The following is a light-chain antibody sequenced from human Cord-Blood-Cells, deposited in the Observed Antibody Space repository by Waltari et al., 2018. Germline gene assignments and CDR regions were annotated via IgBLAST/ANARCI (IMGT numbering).Light chain of an antibody. V-gene: IGLV2-23*01. J-gene: IGLJ3*02. Sequence: QSALTQPASVSGSPGQSITISCTVTSSDVGSYNLVSWYQQHPGKAPKLMIYEGSKRPSVVSNLFSGSKSGNTASLTISGLQAEDEADYYCCSYAGSSTWVFGGGTKLTVL. CDR2: EGS. CDR1: SSDVGSYNL. CDR3: CSYAGSSTWV.